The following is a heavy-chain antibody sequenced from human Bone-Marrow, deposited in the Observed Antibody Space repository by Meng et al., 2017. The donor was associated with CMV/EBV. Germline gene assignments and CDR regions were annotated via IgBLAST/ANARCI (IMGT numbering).Heavy chain of an antibody. CDR2: ISAYNGNT. CDR3: ASYSSSWNYYYYGMDV. CDR1: GYTFTSYG. J-gene: IGHJ6*02. Sequence: ASVKVSCKASGYTFTSYGISWVGQAPGQGLEWMGWISAYNGNTNYAQKLQGRVTMTTDTSTSTAYMELRSLRSDDTAVYYCASYSSSWNYYYYGMDVWGQGTTVTVSS. D-gene: IGHD6-13*01. V-gene: IGHV1-18*01.